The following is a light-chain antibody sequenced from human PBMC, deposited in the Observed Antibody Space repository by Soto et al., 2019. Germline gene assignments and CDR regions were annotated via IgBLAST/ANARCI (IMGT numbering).Light chain of an antibody. J-gene: IGKJ1*01. CDR1: QNISVY. Sequence: DVQMTHSPSSVSASELDRVTSTCRASQNISVYLNWYQQKPGKAPNLLIYSSSILEPGVPSRFSGSGSGTHFVLTITSPLPEDFATYYCQQSFKKKAFGQGTKVDI. CDR2: SSS. CDR3: QQSFKKKA. V-gene: IGKV1-39*01.